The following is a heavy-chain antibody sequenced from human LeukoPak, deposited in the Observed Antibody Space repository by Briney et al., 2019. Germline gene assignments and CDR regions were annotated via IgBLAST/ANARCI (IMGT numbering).Heavy chain of an antibody. V-gene: IGHV3-7*01. Sequence: GGSLRLSCAASGFTFRNFWMSWVRQAPGNGLEWLANINQDGSAKYYVDSVKGRFTISRDNAKNSLYLQMNSLRVDDTAVYYCARDRGYSTFDYWGQGTLVTVSS. D-gene: IGHD4-23*01. J-gene: IGHJ4*02. CDR2: INQDGSAK. CDR1: GFTFRNFW. CDR3: ARDRGYSTFDY.